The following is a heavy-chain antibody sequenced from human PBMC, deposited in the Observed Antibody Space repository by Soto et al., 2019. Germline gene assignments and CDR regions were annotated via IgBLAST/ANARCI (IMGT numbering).Heavy chain of an antibody. Sequence: AGGSLRLSCAASGFTFSSYAMSWVRQAPGKGLEWVSAISGSGGSTYYADSVKGRFTISRDNSKNTLYLQMNSLRAEDTAVYYCATYGSGSYPPRFDPWGQGTLVTVSS. J-gene: IGHJ5*02. V-gene: IGHV3-23*01. CDR1: GFTFSSYA. D-gene: IGHD3-10*01. CDR3: ATYGSGSYPPRFDP. CDR2: ISGSGGST.